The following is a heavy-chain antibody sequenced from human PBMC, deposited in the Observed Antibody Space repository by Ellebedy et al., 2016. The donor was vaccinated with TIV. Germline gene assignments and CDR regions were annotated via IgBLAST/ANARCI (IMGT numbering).Heavy chain of an antibody. CDR1: GFTFGSHY. CDR3: AKEESWRLDY. Sequence: GGSLRLSCVASGFTFGSHYMSWVRQAPGKGLECVAKVHPHGGQKYYVDSVKGRFTISRDNAKNALYLEINSLRVEDTAVYYGAKEESWRLDYWGQGTLVTVSS. CDR2: VHPHGGQK. V-gene: IGHV3-7*01. D-gene: IGHD3-10*01. J-gene: IGHJ4*02.